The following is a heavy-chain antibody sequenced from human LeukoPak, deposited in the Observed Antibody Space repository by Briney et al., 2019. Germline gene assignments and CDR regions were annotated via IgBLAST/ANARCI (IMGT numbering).Heavy chain of an antibody. J-gene: IGHJ4*02. CDR1: GFSLVSYA. D-gene: IGHD6-13*01. V-gene: IGHV3-23*01. CDR2: ISGSGGST. CDR3: AKGQGHSSSWYGSWPFDY. Sequence: GGSLRLSWAGFGFSLVSYAMSWVRQAPGKGLDGVSAISGSGGSTYYADYVTGRFTIATDNSKNTLYLEMNSLRGEDTAVYYCAKGQGHSSSWYGSWPFDYWGQGTLVTVSS.